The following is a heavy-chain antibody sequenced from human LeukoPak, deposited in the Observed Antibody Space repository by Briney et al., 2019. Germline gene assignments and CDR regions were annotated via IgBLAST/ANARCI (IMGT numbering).Heavy chain of an antibody. V-gene: IGHV3-30*09. CDR3: AKPLYNSGWYGGGDY. CDR2: ISYDGSNK. D-gene: IGHD6-19*01. CDR1: GFTFSSYA. J-gene: IGHJ4*02. Sequence: PGGSLRLSCAASGFTFSSYAMHWVRQAPGKGLEWVALISYDGSNKDYADSVKGRFAISRDNSKNTLYLEMNSLRAEDTAVYYCAKPLYNSGWYGGGDYWGQGTLVTVSS.